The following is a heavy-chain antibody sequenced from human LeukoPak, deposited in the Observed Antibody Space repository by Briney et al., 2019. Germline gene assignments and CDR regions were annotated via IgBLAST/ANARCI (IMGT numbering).Heavy chain of an antibody. J-gene: IGHJ4*02. V-gene: IGHV3-53*01. CDR3: ARGVEPLAANTLAY. D-gene: IGHD1-14*01. CDR2: LYSDGNT. Sequence: GGSLRLSCAASGFTVITNDMAWVRQAPGKGLEWVSVLYSDGNTKYADSVQGRFTISRDNSKNTLYLEMNSLSPDDTAVYYCARGVEPLAANTLAYWGQGTLVTVSS. CDR1: GFTVITND.